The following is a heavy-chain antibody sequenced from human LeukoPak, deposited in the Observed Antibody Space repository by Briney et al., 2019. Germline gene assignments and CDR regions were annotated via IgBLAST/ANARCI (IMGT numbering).Heavy chain of an antibody. CDR2: ITSIRNII. V-gene: IGHV3-48*04. J-gene: IGHJ6*03. CDR3: ARELGSSSVNYYYMDV. Sequence: GGSLRLSCAASGFTFNTYSMSWVRQAPGKGLEWVSYITSIRNIIYYADSVKGRFTISRDNAENSLYLHMNSLRAEDTAVYYCARELGSSSVNYYYMDVWGKGTTVTVSS. CDR1: GFTFNTYS. D-gene: IGHD6-6*01.